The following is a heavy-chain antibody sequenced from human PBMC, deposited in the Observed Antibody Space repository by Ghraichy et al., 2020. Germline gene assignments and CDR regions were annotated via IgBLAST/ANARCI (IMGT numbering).Heavy chain of an antibody. CDR1: GFTFSSYA. J-gene: IGHJ3*02. CDR3: AKAEGGRYSGYEWYSSGWYPDAFDI. D-gene: IGHD6-19*01. Sequence: GGSLRLSCAASGFTFSSYAMSWVRQAPGKGLEWVSAISCSGGSTYYADSVKGRFTISRDNSKNTLYLQMNSLRAEDTSVYYCAKAEGGRYSGYEWYSSGWYPDAFDIWGQGTMVTVSS. CDR2: ISCSGGST. V-gene: IGHV3-23*01.